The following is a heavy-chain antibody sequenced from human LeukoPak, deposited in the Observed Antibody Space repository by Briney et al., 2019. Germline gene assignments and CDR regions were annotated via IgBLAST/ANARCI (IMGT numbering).Heavy chain of an antibody. CDR1: GGTFSSYA. CDR3: ASEYYDYVWGSYRYDP. CDR2: IIPIFGTA. J-gene: IGHJ5*02. V-gene: IGHV1-69*05. Sequence: SVKVSRKASGGTFSSYAISWVRQAPGQGLEWMGRIIPIFGTANYAQKFQGRVTITTDESTSTAYMELSSLRSEDTAVYYCASEYYDYVWGSYRYDPWGQGTLVTVSS. D-gene: IGHD3-16*02.